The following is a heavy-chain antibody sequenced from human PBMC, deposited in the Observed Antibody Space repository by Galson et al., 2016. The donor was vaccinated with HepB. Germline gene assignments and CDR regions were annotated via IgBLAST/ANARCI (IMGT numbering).Heavy chain of an antibody. CDR3: ATQYCSGGSCYSAAPGYWYFDL. CDR1: GFTVSSYT. V-gene: IGHV3-48*02. Sequence: SLRLSCAASGFTVSSYTMNWVRQAPGKGLEWVSYISSSSSSIYYADSVKGRFTISRDNAKNSLYLQMNSLRDEDTAVYYCATQYCSGGSCYSAAPGYWYFDLWGRGTLVTVSS. CDR2: ISSSSSSI. J-gene: IGHJ2*01. D-gene: IGHD2-15*01.